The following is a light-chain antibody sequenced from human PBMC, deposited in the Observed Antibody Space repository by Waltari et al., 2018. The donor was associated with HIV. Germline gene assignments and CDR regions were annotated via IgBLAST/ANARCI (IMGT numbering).Light chain of an antibody. CDR3: SSYINTDTLV. CDR2: GVG. J-gene: IGLJ3*02. CDR1: SSDIGLYHL. V-gene: IGLV2-14*01. Sequence: QSALTQPASVSGSLGQSIPISCTGTSSDIGLYHLFSWYQQHPGKAPQLAIQGVGTRPSGVSDLFSGSKSGNTASLTISTLQAEDEADYYCSSYINTDTLVFGGGTKLTVL.